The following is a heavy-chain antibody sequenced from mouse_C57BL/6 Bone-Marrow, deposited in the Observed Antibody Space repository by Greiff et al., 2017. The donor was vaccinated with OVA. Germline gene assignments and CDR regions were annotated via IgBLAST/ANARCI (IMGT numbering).Heavy chain of an antibody. CDR1: GYTFTSYW. J-gene: IGHJ4*01. V-gene: IGHV1-55*01. D-gene: IGHD4-1*01. CDR3: AREVLGWDEGDAMDY. Sequence: QVQLQQPGAELVKPGASVKMSCKASGYTFTSYWITWVKQRPGQGLEWIGDIYPGSGSTNYNEKFKSKATLTVDTSSSTAYMQLSSLTSEDSAVYYCAREVLGWDEGDAMDYWGQGTTVTVSS. CDR2: IYPGSGST.